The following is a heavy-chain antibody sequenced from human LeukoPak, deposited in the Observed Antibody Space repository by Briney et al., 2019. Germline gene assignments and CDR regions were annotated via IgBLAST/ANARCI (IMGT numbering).Heavy chain of an antibody. CDR2: ISYDVSNK. D-gene: IGHD3-22*01. V-gene: IGHV3-30-3*01. CDR3: ARDYYDSSGYYYLRY. J-gene: IGHJ4*02. Sequence: PGRSLRLSCAASGFTFSSYAMHWVRQAPGKGLEWVAVISYDVSNKYYADSVKGRFTISRDNSKNTLYLQMNSLRAEDTAVYYCARDYYDSSGYYYLRYWGQGTLVTVSS. CDR1: GFTFSSYA.